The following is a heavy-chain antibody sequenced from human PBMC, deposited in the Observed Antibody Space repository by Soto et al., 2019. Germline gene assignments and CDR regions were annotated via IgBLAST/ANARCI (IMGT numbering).Heavy chain of an antibody. D-gene: IGHD6-19*01. V-gene: IGHV4-39*01. CDR2: IYYSGST. CDR3: ARRGVAGTSRRYFDY. Sequence: QLQLQESGPGLVKPSETLSLTCTVSGGSISSSSYYWGWIRQPPGKGLEWIGSIYYSGSTYYNPSRKSRVTISVDTSKNQFSLKLSSVTAADTAVYYCARRGVAGTSRRYFDYWGQGTLVTVSS. J-gene: IGHJ4*02. CDR1: GGSISSSSYY.